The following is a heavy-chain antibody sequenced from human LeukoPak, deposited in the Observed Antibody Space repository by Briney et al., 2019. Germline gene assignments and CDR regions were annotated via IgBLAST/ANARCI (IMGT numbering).Heavy chain of an antibody. CDR1: GFTFSSYV. CDR2: ISGSGGRT. CDR3: ATTLVRTSSYMDV. V-gene: IGHV3-23*01. Sequence: GGSLRVSCAAAGFTFSSYVMSWVRHAPGRGLEWVSCISGSGGRTYYAHSVKGRFTISRDNSKNTLFLQMNSLRDEDTAIYYCATTLVRTSSYMDVWGKGPTVSVSS. J-gene: IGHJ6*03.